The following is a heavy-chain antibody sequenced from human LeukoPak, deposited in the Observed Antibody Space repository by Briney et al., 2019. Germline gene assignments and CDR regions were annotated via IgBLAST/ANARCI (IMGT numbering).Heavy chain of an antibody. D-gene: IGHD5-18*01. CDR2: INHSGST. J-gene: IGHJ6*02. Sequence: PSETLSLTCAVYGGSFSGYYWSWIRQPPGKGLEWIGEINHSGSTNYNPSLKSRVTISVDTSKNQFSLKLSSVTAADTAVYYCARFFGGGGSAMGPDNYYYYYGMDVWGQGTTVTVSS. CDR3: ARFFGGGGSAMGPDNYYYYYGMDV. CDR1: GGSFSGYY. V-gene: IGHV4-34*01.